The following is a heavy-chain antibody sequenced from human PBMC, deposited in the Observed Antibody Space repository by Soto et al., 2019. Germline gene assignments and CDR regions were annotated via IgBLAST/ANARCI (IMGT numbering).Heavy chain of an antibody. CDR3: AGASRPPYGVRYFDY. Sequence: EVQLVESGGGLVQPGGSLRLSCAASGFTVSSNYMSWVRQAPGKGLEWVSVIYSGGSTYYADSVKGRFTISRHNSKNTLYLIMNSLRAEDTAVYYCAGASRPPYGVRYFDYWGQGTLVTVSS. CDR2: IYSGGST. D-gene: IGHD4-17*01. V-gene: IGHV3-53*04. CDR1: GFTVSSNY. J-gene: IGHJ4*02.